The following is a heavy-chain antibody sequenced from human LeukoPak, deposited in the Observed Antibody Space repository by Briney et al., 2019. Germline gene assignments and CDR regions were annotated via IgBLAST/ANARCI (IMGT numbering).Heavy chain of an antibody. CDR1: GGSISGSF. CDR2: ISSSGSTI. CDR3: ARDPGSHNSSGWYDY. D-gene: IGHD6-19*01. V-gene: IGHV3-11*01. Sequence: LSLTCTVSGGSISGSFWHWIRQAPGKGLECISYISSSGSTIYYADSVKGRFTISRDNAKNSLYLQMNSLRAEDTAVYYCARDPGSHNSSGWYDYWGQGTLVTVSS. J-gene: IGHJ4*02.